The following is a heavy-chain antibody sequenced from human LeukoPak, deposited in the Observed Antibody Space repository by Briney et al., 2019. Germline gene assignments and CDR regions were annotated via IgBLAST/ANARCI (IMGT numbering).Heavy chain of an antibody. CDR1: GGSISSSSW. J-gene: IGHJ4*02. Sequence: SETLSLTCAVSGGSISSSSWWGWVRPPAGKGLEWIGRIYSSGSTNFNPSLKSRVTMSVDTSKNQFSLRLSSVTAADTAAYFCARENWRSKSIDFDSWGQGTLVTVSS. CDR3: ARENWRSKSIDFDS. CDR2: IYSSGST. V-gene: IGHV4-4*07. D-gene: IGHD1-1*01.